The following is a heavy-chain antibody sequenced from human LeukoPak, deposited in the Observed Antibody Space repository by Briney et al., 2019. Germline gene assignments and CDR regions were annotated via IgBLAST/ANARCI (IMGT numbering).Heavy chain of an antibody. CDR2: IYYSGST. CDR3: ARGVVVPAAMFDP. J-gene: IGHJ5*02. D-gene: IGHD2-2*01. CDR1: GGSISSYY. Sequence: SETLSLTCTVSGGSISSYYWSWIRQPPGKGLVWIGYIYYSGSTNYNPSLKSRVTISVDTSKNQFSLKLSSVTAADTAVYYCARGVVVPAAMFDPWGQGTLVTVSS. V-gene: IGHV4-59*01.